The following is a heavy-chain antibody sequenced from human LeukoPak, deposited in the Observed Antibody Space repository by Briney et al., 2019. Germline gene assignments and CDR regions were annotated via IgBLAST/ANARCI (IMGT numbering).Heavy chain of an antibody. J-gene: IGHJ4*02. D-gene: IGHD3-10*01. V-gene: IGHV1-18*01. CDR2: ISAYNGNT. CDR1: GYTFTSYG. Sequence: ASVKVSCKASGYTFTSYGISWVRHAPGQGLEWMGWISAYNGNTNYAQKLQGRVTMTTDTSTSTAYMELRRLRSDDTAVYYCARETTFYGSGSYYNDYWGQGTLVTVSS. CDR3: ARETTFYGSGSYYNDY.